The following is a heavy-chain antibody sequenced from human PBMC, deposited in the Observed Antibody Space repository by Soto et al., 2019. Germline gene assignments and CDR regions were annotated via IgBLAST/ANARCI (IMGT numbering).Heavy chain of an antibody. Sequence: SQTLSLTCAISGDSVSSNSAAWNWIRQSPSRGLEWLGRTYYRSKWYNDYAVSVKSRITINPDTSKNQFSLQLNSVTPEDTAVFYWERVGGSGPPYYCGMDVGGKGTTVT. CDR2: TYYRSKWYN. CDR1: GDSVSSNSAA. CDR3: ERVGGSGPPYYCGMDV. J-gene: IGHJ6*04. V-gene: IGHV6-1*01. D-gene: IGHD6-25*01.